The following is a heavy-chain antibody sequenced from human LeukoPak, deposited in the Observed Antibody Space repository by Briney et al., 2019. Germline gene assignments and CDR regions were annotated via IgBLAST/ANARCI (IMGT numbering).Heavy chain of an antibody. J-gene: IGHJ4*02. D-gene: IGHD5-18*01. Sequence: ASVKVSCKASGYTFTSYYMHWVRQAPGQGLEWMGIINPSGGSTSYAQKFQGRVTMTRDTPTSTVYRELSSLRSEDTAVYYCARSWHVDTAMVTIDYWGQGTLVTVSS. CDR2: INPSGGST. V-gene: IGHV1-46*01. CDR3: ARSWHVDTAMVTIDY. CDR1: GYTFTSYY.